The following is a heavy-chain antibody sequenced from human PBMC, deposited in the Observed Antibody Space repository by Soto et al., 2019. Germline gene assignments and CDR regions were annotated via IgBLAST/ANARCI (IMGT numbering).Heavy chain of an antibody. D-gene: IGHD6-25*01. CDR2: IYYSGST. J-gene: IGHJ6*03. CDR3: ARVTAAEYYYYYYMDV. CDR1: GGSISSYY. V-gene: IGHV4-59*01. Sequence: SETLSLTCTVSGGSISSYYWSWIRQPPGKGLEWIGYIYYSGSTNYNPSLKSRVTISVDTSKNQFSLKLSSVTAADTAVYYCARVTAAEYYYYYYMDVWGKGTTVTVSS.